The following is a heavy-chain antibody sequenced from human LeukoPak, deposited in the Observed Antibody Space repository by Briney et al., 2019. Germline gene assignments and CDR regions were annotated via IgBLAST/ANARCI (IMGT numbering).Heavy chain of an antibody. CDR1: GGSISSGGYF. CDR2: IYYGGSA. Sequence: SETLSLTCTVSGGSISSGGYFWSWIRQHPGKGLEWIGYIYYGGSAYYNPPLKSRVTISVDTSENQFSLNLSSVTAADTAVYYCASERYGANSYFDSWGQGTLVTVSS. V-gene: IGHV4-31*03. J-gene: IGHJ4*02. D-gene: IGHD4-23*01. CDR3: ASERYGANSYFDS.